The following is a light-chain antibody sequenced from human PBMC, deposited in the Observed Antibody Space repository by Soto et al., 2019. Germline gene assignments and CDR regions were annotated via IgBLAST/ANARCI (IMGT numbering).Light chain of an antibody. V-gene: IGKV3D-20*01. Sequence: EIVLTQSPATLSLSPGERATLSCKSSQSVTINYLAWYQQKPGLAPRLLVYDASNRATGIPDRFSGSGSGTDFTLTISSLQSEDFAVYYCQQYNNWRGTFGQGTKVDIK. CDR1: QSVTINY. CDR2: DAS. CDR3: QQYNNWRGT. J-gene: IGKJ1*01.